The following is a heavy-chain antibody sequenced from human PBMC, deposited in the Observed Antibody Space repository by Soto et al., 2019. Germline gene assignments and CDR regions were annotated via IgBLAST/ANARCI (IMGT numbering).Heavy chain of an antibody. CDR2: INHSGST. J-gene: IGHJ5*02. D-gene: IGHD4-17*01. Sequence: SETLSLTCAVYGGSFSGYYWSWIRQPPGKGLEWIGEINHSGSTNYNPSLKSRVTISVDTSKNQFSLKLSSVTAADTAVYYCARVPLRLMTTVIPFESWFDPWGQGTLVTVSS. CDR1: GGSFSGYY. V-gene: IGHV4-34*01. CDR3: ARVPLRLMTTVIPFESWFDP.